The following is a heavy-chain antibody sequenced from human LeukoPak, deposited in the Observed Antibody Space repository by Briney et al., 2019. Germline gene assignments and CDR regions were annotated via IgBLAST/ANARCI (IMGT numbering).Heavy chain of an antibody. Sequence: TGGSLRLSCAASGFTLSSYGMHWVRQAPGKGLEWVAVISYDGSNKYYADSVKGRFTISRDNSKNTLYLQMNSLRAEDTAVYYCAKRVVMGRFGEGYGMDVWGQGTTVTVSS. J-gene: IGHJ6*02. D-gene: IGHD3-10*01. CDR2: ISYDGSNK. CDR3: AKRVVMGRFGEGYGMDV. V-gene: IGHV3-30*18. CDR1: GFTLSSYG.